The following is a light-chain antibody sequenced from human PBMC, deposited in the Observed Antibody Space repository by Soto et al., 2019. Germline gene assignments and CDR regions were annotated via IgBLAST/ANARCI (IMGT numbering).Light chain of an antibody. CDR1: QSISTY. J-gene: IGKJ1*01. CDR3: LKSHSGKT. CDR2: GAS. Sequence: DIQMTQSPSSLSAPVGDRVTISCRASQSISTYLNWYQQKPGKAPKVLIYGASSLPSGVPSRFSGSGSETDFTLSISSLQPDDFATYYCLKSHSGKTYGQG. V-gene: IGKV1-39*01.